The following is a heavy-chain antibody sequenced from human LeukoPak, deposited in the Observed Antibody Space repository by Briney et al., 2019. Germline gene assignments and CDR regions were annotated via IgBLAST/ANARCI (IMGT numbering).Heavy chain of an antibody. J-gene: IGHJ4*02. CDR3: AKEVAGTFDYFDY. D-gene: IGHD6-19*01. V-gene: IGHV3-33*06. Sequence: GGSLRLSCAASGFTFSSYGMHWVRQAPGKGLEWVAVIWYDGSNKYYADSVKGRSTISRDNSKNTLYLQMNSLRAEDTAVYYCAKEVAGTFDYFDYWGQGTLVTVSS. CDR2: IWYDGSNK. CDR1: GFTFSSYG.